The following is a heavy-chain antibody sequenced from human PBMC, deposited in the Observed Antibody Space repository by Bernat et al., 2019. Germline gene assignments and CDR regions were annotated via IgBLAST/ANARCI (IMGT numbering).Heavy chain of an antibody. CDR3: ASLYCGSTNCYDY. J-gene: IGHJ4*02. CDR2: INGDGGTS. V-gene: IGHV3-74*01. CDR1: GFTFSNNW. D-gene: IGHD2-2*01. Sequence: EVQLVESGGGLVQPGGSLRLSCAASGFTFSNNWMHWVRQAPGKGLVWVSRINGDGGTSAYADSVRGRFTISRDNAKNTQYLQMSSLRTEDKAVYYGASLYCGSTNCYDYWGQGTLVTVSS.